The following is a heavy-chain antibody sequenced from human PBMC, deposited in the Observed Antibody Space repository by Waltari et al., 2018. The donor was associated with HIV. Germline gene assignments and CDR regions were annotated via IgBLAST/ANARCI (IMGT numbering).Heavy chain of an antibody. CDR2: INAGNGNT. J-gene: IGHJ6*02. CDR1: GYTFTSYA. V-gene: IGHV1-3*01. Sequence: QVQLVQSGAEVKKPGASVKVSCKASGYTFTSYAMHWVRQAPGQRLEWMGWINAGNGNTKYSQKFQGRVTITRDTSASTAYMELSSLRSEDTAVYYCARDLEVIVIDPSDYYYYGMDVWGQGTTVTVSS. D-gene: IGHD3-16*02. CDR3: ARDLEVIVIDPSDYYYYGMDV.